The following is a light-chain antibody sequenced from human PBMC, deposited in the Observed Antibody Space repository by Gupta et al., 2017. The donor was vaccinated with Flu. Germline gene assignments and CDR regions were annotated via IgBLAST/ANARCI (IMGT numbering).Light chain of an antibody. J-gene: IGLJ3*02. CDR2: GNI. V-gene: IGLV1-44*01. CDR3: AAGDDSRNGWV. Sequence: VTIGCAGSSTNIGSNIVYCYQHRPGTAPKLLIYGNIKRPSGVPDRFSGSKSGTSAALASSGLQAEDEADYYCAAGDDSRNGWVFGGGTKLTVL. CDR1: STNIGSNI.